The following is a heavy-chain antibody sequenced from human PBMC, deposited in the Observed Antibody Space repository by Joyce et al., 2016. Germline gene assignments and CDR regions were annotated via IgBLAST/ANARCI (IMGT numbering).Heavy chain of an antibody. CDR2: ISYDGKST. CDR1: GFTFSGHS. D-gene: IGHD1-14*01. J-gene: IGHJ4*02. V-gene: IGHV3-30*04. CDR3: ARDGPKTTWDPGYYFDF. Sequence: QVKLVESGGGVVQPGRSLRLSCAASGFTFSGHSMHWVRQAPGKGLDWVAIISYDGKSTYYGDSMKGRFTISRDNSKNTVYLQVDSLRTEDTAVYYCARDGPKTTWDPGYYFDFWGQGTLVTVSS.